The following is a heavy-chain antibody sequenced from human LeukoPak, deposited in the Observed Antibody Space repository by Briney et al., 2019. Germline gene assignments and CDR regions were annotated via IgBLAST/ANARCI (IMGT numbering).Heavy chain of an antibody. V-gene: IGHV3-23*01. CDR2: ISGSGGRT. J-gene: IGHJ6*02. CDR1: GFTLSYYV. CDR3: AKDVPYSSGWSLYYYYGMDV. D-gene: IGHD6-19*01. Sequence: GGSLRLSCAASGFTLSYYVMSGLRQPAGRGLEWVSAISGSGGRTYYADPVKGPVTISTDNHNNTQYLQMNSLRAEDTAVYYCAKDVPYSSGWSLYYYYGMDVWGQGTTVTVSS.